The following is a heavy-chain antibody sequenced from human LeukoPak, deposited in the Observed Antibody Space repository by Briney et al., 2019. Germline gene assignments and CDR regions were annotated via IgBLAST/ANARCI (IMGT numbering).Heavy chain of an antibody. CDR1: GFIFSSYS. CDR2: IDQDGSQT. J-gene: IGHJ4*02. V-gene: IGHV3-7*01. CDR3: VRREVSGNYRAY. D-gene: IGHD3-10*01. Sequence: GGSLRLSCAASGFIFSSYSMNWVRQAPGKGLEWLANIDQDGSQTYYMDSMKGRFTISRDNAKNSLFLQMNSLTDADTAVYSCVRREVSGNYRAYWGQGTLVTVSS.